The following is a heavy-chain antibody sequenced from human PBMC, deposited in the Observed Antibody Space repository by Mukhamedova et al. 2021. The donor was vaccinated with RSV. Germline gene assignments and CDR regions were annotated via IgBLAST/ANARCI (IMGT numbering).Heavy chain of an antibody. CDR2: GSEK. D-gene: IGHD3-16*01. CDR3: ARDVGAFDL. J-gene: IGHJ3*01. V-gene: IGHV3-7*01. Sequence: GSEKYYVDSVKGRFTISRDNAKNSLYLQMNSLRAEDTAVYYCARDVGAFDLWGQGTMVTVSS.